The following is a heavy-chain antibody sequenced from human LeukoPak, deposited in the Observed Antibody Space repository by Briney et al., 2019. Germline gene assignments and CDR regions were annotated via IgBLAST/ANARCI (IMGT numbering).Heavy chain of an antibody. CDR2: IDWDDDK. V-gene: IGHV2-70*01. Sequence: SGPALVHPTPTLTLTCTFCGFSLSTSGMCVSWIRQPPGKALEWLALIDWDDDKYYSTSLKTRLTISKDTSKNQVVLTMTNMDPVDTATYYCARIKTVTNYYYYYMDVWGKGTTVTVSS. CDR1: GFSLSTSGMC. CDR3: ARIKTVTNYYYYYMDV. J-gene: IGHJ6*03. D-gene: IGHD4-17*01.